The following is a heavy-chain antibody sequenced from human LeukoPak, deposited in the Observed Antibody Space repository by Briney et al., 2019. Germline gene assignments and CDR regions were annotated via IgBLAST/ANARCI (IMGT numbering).Heavy chain of an antibody. Sequence: GGSLRLSCTASGFTFGDYAMSWVRQAPGKGLEWVGFIRSKAYGGTTEYAASVKGRFTISRDDSKSIAYLQMNSLKTEDTAVYYCTRGATWGPTTHFDCWGQGTLVTVSS. CDR3: TRGATWGPTTHFDC. V-gene: IGHV3-49*04. J-gene: IGHJ4*02. CDR1: GFTFGDYA. D-gene: IGHD1-26*01. CDR2: IRSKAYGGTT.